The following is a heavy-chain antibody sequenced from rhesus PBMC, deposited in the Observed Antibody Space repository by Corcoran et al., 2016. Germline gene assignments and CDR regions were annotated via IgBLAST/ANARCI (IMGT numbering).Heavy chain of an antibody. CDR3: TRDYSGSYYRSEYFEF. CDR2: INPNNGNT. Sequence: VQLVQSGAEVKKPGASVTLSCKASGYTLSRYYINWVRQAPGKVVEWMGRINPNNGNTGYPQKFQGRVTMTRDTSTSTAYMELSSLRSEDTAVYYCTRDYSGSYYRSEYFEFWGQGALVIVSS. CDR1: GYTLSRYY. D-gene: IGHD3-16*01. J-gene: IGHJ1*01. V-gene: IGHV1S9*01.